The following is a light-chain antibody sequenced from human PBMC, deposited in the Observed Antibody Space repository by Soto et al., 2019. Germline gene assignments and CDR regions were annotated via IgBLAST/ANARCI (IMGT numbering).Light chain of an antibody. J-gene: IGKJ1*01. Sequence: DIQMTQSPSSLSASVGDRVTITCRASQSISNYLNWYQQKPGKAPNLLIYGASSLQSGVPSRFSGSGSGTDFTLTISSLQPEDFATYYCQQSSSTPRTFGQGTKVDIK. CDR1: QSISNY. V-gene: IGKV1-39*01. CDR3: QQSSSTPRT. CDR2: GAS.